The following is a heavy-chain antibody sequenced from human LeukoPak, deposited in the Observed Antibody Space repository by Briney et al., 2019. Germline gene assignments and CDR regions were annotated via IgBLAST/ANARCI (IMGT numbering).Heavy chain of an antibody. J-gene: IGHJ4*02. D-gene: IGHD6-19*01. CDR3: AKDRIGVAAPKAYFDY. Sequence: GGSLRLSCSASGFTFSISAMHWVRQAPGKGLEWVAVISHDAINKDYADSVKGRFTISRDTAKNTVSLQMYSLRVEDTAVYCCAKDRIGVAAPKAYFDYWGQGTLVTVSS. V-gene: IGHV3-30*04. CDR1: GFTFSISA. CDR2: ISHDAINK.